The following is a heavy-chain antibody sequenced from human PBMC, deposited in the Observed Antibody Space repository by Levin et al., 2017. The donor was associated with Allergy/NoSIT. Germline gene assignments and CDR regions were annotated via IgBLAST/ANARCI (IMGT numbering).Heavy chain of an antibody. CDR3: ARTKRVYWYFDL. CDR1: GFTVSNDY. J-gene: IGHJ2*01. CDR2: IYSGGST. Sequence: GESLKISCAASGFTVSNDYMTWVRQAPGKGLEWVSVIYSGGSTYYADSVKGRFTISRDNSKNTLFLQMNSLRAEDTAIYYCARTKRVYWYFDLWGRGNLVTVSS. V-gene: IGHV3-53*01.